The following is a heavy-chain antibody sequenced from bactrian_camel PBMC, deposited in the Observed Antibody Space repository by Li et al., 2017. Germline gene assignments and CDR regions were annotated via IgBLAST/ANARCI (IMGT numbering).Heavy chain of an antibody. J-gene: IGHJ4*01. CDR3: AAAAFGSDCGRQDEYRS. D-gene: IGHD2*01. CDR1: GFTFSTYP. V-gene: IGHV3S40*01. CDR2: ISWAGGST. Sequence: VQLVESGGGSVQTGGSLRLSCAASGFTFSTYPMSWVRQAPGKGLEWVSTISWAGGSTYYADSVKGRFTISLDDARTTVFLQMSRLKSEDTAIYYCAAAAFGSDCGRQDEYRSWGQGTQVTVS.